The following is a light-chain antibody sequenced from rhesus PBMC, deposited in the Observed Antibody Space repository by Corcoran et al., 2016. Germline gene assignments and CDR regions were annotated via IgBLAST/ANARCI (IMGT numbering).Light chain of an antibody. CDR1: SSDIGHYNF. J-gene: IGLJ1*01. Sequence: QAALTQPRSVSGSPGQSVTLSCTGTSSDIGHYNFVSWYQQPPGTAPKLMIYEVSKRPSGVSDRFSASKSDNTASLTISGLQAEDEADYYCSSYGVSNTYYIFGGGTRLTVL. V-gene: IGLV2-32*02. CDR3: SSYGVSNTYYI. CDR2: EVS.